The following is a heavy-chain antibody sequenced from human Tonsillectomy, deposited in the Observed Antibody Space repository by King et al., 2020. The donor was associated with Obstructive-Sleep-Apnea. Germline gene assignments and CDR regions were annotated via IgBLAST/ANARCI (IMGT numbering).Heavy chain of an antibody. CDR2: IYYSWST. D-gene: IGHD4-17*01. CDR1: GGSISSGGYY. CDR3: ARDRVTINRYFDL. J-gene: IGHJ2*01. V-gene: IGHV4-31*03. Sequence: VQLQESGPGLVKPSQTLSLTCTVSGGSISSGGYYWSWLRQHPGNGLEWIGYIYYSWSTTYNPSLKSRVTISVYTSKNQFSLKLSSVTAADTAVYYCARDRVTINRYFDLWGRGTLVTVSS.